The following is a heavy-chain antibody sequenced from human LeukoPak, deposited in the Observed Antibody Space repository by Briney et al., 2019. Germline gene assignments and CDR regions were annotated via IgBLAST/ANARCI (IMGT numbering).Heavy chain of an antibody. Sequence: LPGGSLRLSCATSGFTFNTNAMSWVRQAPGKGLEWVSTIGNTETFYADSVTGRFTISRDNSKNTVYLHMNSLRVEDTAVYYCAKDWIQFNRVFVCFDSWGQGTLVTVSS. J-gene: IGHJ4*02. V-gene: IGHV3-23*01. CDR1: GFTFNTNA. CDR2: IGNTET. CDR3: AKDWIQFNRVFVCFDS. D-gene: IGHD3-3*01.